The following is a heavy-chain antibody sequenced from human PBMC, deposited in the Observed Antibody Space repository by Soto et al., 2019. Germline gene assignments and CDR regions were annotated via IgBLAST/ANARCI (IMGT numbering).Heavy chain of an antibody. V-gene: IGHV3-23*01. Sequence: EVQLLESGGGLVQPGGSLRLSCAASGFTFSNYAMNWVRQAPGKGLEWVSVISGSGDSTSYADSVKGRFTISRDSSKNTLYLQMNSLRAEDTAVYYCARRSSSWYFDYWGQGTLVTVSS. CDR1: GFTFSNYA. J-gene: IGHJ4*02. CDR3: ARRSSSWYFDY. CDR2: ISGSGDST. D-gene: IGHD6-13*01.